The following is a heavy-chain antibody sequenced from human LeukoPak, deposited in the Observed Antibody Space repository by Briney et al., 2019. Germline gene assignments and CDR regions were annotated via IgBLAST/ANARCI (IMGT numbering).Heavy chain of an antibody. V-gene: IGHV3-21*01. CDR1: GFTFSSYS. CDR3: ARGADGVSSNSRGWFDP. D-gene: IGHD2-15*01. CDR2: ISTSSSYI. J-gene: IGHJ5*02. Sequence: GGTLRLSCAASGFTFSSYSMNWVRQAPGKGLEWVSSISTSSSYIYYADSVKGRFTISRDNARNSLYLQMNTLRAEDTAVYSCARGADGVSSNSRGWFDPWGQGTLVTVSS.